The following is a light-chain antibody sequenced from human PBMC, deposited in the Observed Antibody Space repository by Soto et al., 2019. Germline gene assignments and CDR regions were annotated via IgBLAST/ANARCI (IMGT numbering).Light chain of an antibody. Sequence: QSVLTQPASVSGSPGQSITISCTGTSSDVGGYNYVSWYQHHPGKAPKLLIYEVTDRPSGVSNRFSGSKSGNTASLTISGLQAEDEADYYCSSYTSSSTRHVVFGGGTKLTVL. CDR3: SSYTSSSTRHVV. CDR1: SSDVGGYNY. V-gene: IGLV2-14*01. CDR2: EVT. J-gene: IGLJ2*01.